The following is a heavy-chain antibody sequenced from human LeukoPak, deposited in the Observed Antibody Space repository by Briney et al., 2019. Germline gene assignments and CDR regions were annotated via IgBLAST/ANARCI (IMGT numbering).Heavy chain of an antibody. V-gene: IGHV1-18*01. D-gene: IGHD5-12*01. CDR2: ISAYNGNT. J-gene: IGHJ5*02. CDR3: ARLVATRKNGWFDP. CDR1: VYTFTSYG. Sequence: ASVKVSFNASVYTFTSYGISWVRHAPGQGLEWMGWISAYNGNTNYAQKLQGRVAMTTDTSTSTAYMELRSLRSDDTAVYYCARLVATRKNGWFDPWGQGTLVTVSS.